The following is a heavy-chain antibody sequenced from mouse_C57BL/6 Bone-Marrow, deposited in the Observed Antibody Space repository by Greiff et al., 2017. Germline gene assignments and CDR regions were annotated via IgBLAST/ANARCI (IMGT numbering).Heavy chain of an antibody. J-gene: IGHJ4*01. Sequence: QVQLQQPGAELVMPGASVKLSCKASGFTFTSYWMHSVKQRPGQGLEWIGEIDPSDSYTNYNQKFKGKSTLTVDKSSSTAYMQLSSLTSEYSAVCYCRSGDYWGQGTSVTVSS. CDR2: IDPSDSYT. CDR1: GFTFTSYW. CDR3: RSGDY. V-gene: IGHV1-69*01.